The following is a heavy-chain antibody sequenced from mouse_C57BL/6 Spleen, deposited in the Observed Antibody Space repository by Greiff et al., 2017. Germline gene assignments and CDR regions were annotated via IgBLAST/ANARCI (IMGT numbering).Heavy chain of an antibody. J-gene: IGHJ3*01. D-gene: IGHD2-4*01. CDR3: ARNDYDGDWFAY. CDR1: GYTFTSYW. Sequence: QVQLQQPGAELVRPGTSVKLSCKASGYTFTSYWMHWVKQRPGQGLEWIGVIDPSDSYTNYNQKFKGKATLTVDTSSSTAYMQLSSLTSEDSAVYYCARNDYDGDWFAYWGQGTLVTVSA. V-gene: IGHV1-59*01. CDR2: IDPSDSYT.